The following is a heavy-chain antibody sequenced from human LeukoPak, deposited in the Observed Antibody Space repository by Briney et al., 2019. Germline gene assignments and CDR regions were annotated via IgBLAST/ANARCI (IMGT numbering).Heavy chain of an antibody. CDR1: GFTFSDYY. V-gene: IGHV3-11*01. CDR3: ARPGITMVRGVDPPGYFQH. D-gene: IGHD3-10*01. Sequence: SGGSLRLSCAASGFTFSDYYMSWIRQAPGKGLEWVSYISSSGSTIYYADSVKGRFTISRDNAKNSLYLQMNSLRAEDTAVYYCARPGITMVRGVDPPGYFQHWGQGTLVTVSS. CDR2: ISSSGSTI. J-gene: IGHJ1*01.